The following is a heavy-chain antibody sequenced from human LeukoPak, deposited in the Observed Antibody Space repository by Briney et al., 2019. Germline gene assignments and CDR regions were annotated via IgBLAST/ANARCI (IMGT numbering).Heavy chain of an antibody. V-gene: IGHV3-30-3*01. Sequence: GGSLRLSCAASGFTFSSYAMHWVRQAPGKGLEWVAVISYDGSNKYYADSVKGRFTISRDNSKNTLYLQMNSLRAEDTAVYYCARKDEYDILTGYYLAYYYYGMDVWGQGTTVTVSS. CDR3: ARKDEYDILTGYYLAYYYYGMDV. CDR1: GFTFSSYA. D-gene: IGHD3-9*01. J-gene: IGHJ6*02. CDR2: ISYDGSNK.